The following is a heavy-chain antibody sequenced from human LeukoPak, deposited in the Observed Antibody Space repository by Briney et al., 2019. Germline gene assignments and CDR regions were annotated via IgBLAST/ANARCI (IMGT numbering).Heavy chain of an antibody. J-gene: IGHJ4*02. Sequence: KPSETLSLTCTVSGGSISSDRYFWGWIRQPPGKGLEWIGSIYHSGNTYYNPSLKSRVSISVDTSKNQFSLNLSSVTAADTAVYYCFSSTSRSLLLDYWGQGTLVTVSS. CDR1: GGSISSDRYF. CDR2: IYHSGNT. V-gene: IGHV4-39*07. D-gene: IGHD6-6*01. CDR3: FSSTSRSLLLDY.